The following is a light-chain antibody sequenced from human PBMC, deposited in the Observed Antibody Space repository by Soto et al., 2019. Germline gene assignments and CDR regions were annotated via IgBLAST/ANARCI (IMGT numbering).Light chain of an antibody. J-gene: IGKJ4*01. V-gene: IGKV4-1*01. CDR3: QQYYDTPLT. Sequence: DLLLTPSPDSVAMSTGETATINCKSIQSGLYSSNNYNYVAWYQQRPGQPPKLLITWASTREPGVSGRFSGSGFATDFTLTISSLRSEDVAVYYCQQYYDTPLTFGGRTNVDI. CDR1: QSGLYSSNNYNY. CDR2: WAS.